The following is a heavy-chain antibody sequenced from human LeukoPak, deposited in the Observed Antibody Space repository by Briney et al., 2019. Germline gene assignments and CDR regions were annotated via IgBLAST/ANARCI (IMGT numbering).Heavy chain of an antibody. CDR1: GGSISSYY. V-gene: IGHV4-59*01. D-gene: IGHD1-7*01. CDR3: AGVIGNYDGRLDY. Sequence: PSETLSLTCTVSGGSISSYYWSWIRQPPGKGLEWIGYIYYSGSTNYNPSLKSRVTISVDTSKNQFSLKLSSVTAADTAMYYCAGVIGNYDGRLDYWGQGTLVTVSS. J-gene: IGHJ4*02. CDR2: IYYSGST.